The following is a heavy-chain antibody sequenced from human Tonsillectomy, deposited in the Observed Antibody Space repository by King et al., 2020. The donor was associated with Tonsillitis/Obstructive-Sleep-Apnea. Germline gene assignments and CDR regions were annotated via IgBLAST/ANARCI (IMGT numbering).Heavy chain of an antibody. CDR1: GYRFTSYW. CDR2: IYPGDSDT. CDR3: ARLDNTGSSLLFGGHFDL. D-gene: IGHD1-26*01. V-gene: IGHV5-51*01. J-gene: IGHJ2*01. Sequence: VQLVESGAEVKKPGESLKLSCQGSGYRFTSYWIAWVRQVPGKGLDWMGIIYPGDSDTRYSPSFQGQVTISADRSIDTAYLQWGSLRASDTAIYYCARLDNTGSSLLFGGHFDLWGRGTLVTVSS.